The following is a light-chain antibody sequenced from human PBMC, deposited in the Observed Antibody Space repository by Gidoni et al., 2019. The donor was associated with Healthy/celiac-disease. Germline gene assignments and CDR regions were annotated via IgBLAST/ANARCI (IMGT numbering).Light chain of an antibody. CDR2: GNS. Sequence: SVLTQPSPVPVPPGQRVTISCTGSSSNIWAVYYVPWYQQPPGTAPKLLIYGNSNRPSGVPDRFSGSKSGTTASLAITGLQAEDEADYYCQSYDSSLSGSVFGGGTKLTVL. J-gene: IGLJ2*01. V-gene: IGLV1-40*01. CDR1: SSNIWAVYY. CDR3: QSYDSSLSGSV.